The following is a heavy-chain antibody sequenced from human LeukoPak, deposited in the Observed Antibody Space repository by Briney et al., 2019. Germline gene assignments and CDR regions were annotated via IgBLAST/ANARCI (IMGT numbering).Heavy chain of an antibody. CDR3: VRLKWDPSSGLAY. CDR2: INSDGSIT. Sequence: GGSLRLSCAASGFTFSNYWMHWVRQAPGKALVWVSRINSDGSITNYADSVKGRFTISRDNTKNALFLRMNSLSAEDTAVYYCVRLKWDPSSGLAYWGQGTLVTVSS. D-gene: IGHD6-19*01. CDR1: GFTFSNYW. J-gene: IGHJ4*02. V-gene: IGHV3-74*01.